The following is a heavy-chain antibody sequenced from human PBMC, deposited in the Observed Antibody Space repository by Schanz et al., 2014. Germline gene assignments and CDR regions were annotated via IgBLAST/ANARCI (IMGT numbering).Heavy chain of an antibody. Sequence: QLQLQESGPGLVKPSETLSLTCTVSGGSISSSNYYWGWIRQPPGQGLEWIESIYYSGSTYYNPSFKIRVTPSVYRSKNHFSLRRSSGTAADTAVYYCARQFYDILTGYWFPYYFDYWGQGTLVTVSS. V-gene: IGHV4-39*01. CDR2: IYYSGST. CDR3: ARQFYDILTGYWFPYYFDY. CDR1: GGSISSSNYY. D-gene: IGHD3-9*01. J-gene: IGHJ4*02.